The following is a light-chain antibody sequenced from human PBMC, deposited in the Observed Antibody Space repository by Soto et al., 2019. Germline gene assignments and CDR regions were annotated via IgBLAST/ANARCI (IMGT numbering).Light chain of an antibody. CDR2: EDY. Sequence: NFMLTQPHSVSESPGKTVTISCTRSSGSIASSLVQWYQQRPGGAPTALIYEDYQRPSGVPDRFSGSIDRSSNSAALTISGLKTEDEADYFCQSYDINSHVVMFGGGTKVTVL. V-gene: IGLV6-57*03. CDR1: SGSIASSL. CDR3: QSYDINSHVVM. J-gene: IGLJ3*02.